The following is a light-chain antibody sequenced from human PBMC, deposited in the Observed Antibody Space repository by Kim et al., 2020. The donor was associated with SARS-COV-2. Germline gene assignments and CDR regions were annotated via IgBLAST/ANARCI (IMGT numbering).Light chain of an antibody. Sequence: PGDRATLYCRAIQSVSSDYLAWYQQKPDQPPKLLIYAASTRAVGVPARFSGSGSGTEFTLTISSLQSEDFGIYFCQQYQNWPPVTFGGGTKLEI. CDR3: QQYQNWPPVT. V-gene: IGKV3-15*01. J-gene: IGKJ4*01. CDR1: QSVSSDY. CDR2: AAS.